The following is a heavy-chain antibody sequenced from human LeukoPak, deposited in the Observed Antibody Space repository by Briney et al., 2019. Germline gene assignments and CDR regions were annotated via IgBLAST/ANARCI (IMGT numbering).Heavy chain of an antibody. CDR3: QGGYYYMDV. CDR1: GGSFSGYY. D-gene: IGHD3-16*01. J-gene: IGHJ6*03. V-gene: IGHV4-34*01. Sequence: PSETLSLTCAVYGGSFSGYYWSWIRQPPGKGLEWIGEINHSGSTNYNPSLESRVTISVDTSKNQFSLKLSSVPAADTAVYYCQGGYYYMDVWGKGTTVTVSS. CDR2: INHSGST.